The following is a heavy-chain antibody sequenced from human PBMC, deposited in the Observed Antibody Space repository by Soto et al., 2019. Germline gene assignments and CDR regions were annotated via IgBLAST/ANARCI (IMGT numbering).Heavy chain of an antibody. J-gene: IGHJ6*02. CDR1: GFTFKNFA. CDR3: ARVIRLYSSSWYEYYGMDV. V-gene: IGHV3-30-3*01. Sequence: LRLSCAASGFTFKNFAMHWVRQAPGKGLEWVAVISYDGSNKYYADSVKGRFTISRDNSKNTLYLQMNSLRAEDTAVYYCARVIRLYSSSWYEYYGMDVWGQGXTVTVSS. CDR2: ISYDGSNK. D-gene: IGHD6-13*01.